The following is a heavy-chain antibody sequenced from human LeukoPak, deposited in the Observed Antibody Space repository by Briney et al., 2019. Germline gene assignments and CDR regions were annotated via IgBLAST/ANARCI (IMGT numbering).Heavy chain of an antibody. D-gene: IGHD3-3*01. Sequence: SETLSLTCTVSGGSISGSSYYWGWIRQPPGKGLEWIGSIYYSGSTYYNPSLKSRVTISVDTSKNQFSLKLSSVTAADTAVYYCARGLYDFWSGYSYYYYGMDVWGQGTTVTVSS. J-gene: IGHJ6*02. CDR3: ARGLYDFWSGYSYYYYGMDV. CDR1: GGSISGSSYY. V-gene: IGHV4-39*07. CDR2: IYYSGST.